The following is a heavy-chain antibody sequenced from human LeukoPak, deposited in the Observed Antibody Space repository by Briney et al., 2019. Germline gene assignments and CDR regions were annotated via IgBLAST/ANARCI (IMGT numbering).Heavy chain of an antibody. D-gene: IGHD5-18*01. V-gene: IGHV3-21*01. CDR3: ARRLLMSTHRYMDV. J-gene: IGHJ6*03. Sequence: PGGSLRLSCAASGFTFSSYGMSWVRQAPGKGLEWVSSISSTSTYMYYVDLVKGRFTISRDNAKNSLYLQMNSLRAEDTAVYYCARRLLMSTHRYMDVWGKGTTVTISS. CDR1: GFTFSSYG. CDR2: ISSTSTYM.